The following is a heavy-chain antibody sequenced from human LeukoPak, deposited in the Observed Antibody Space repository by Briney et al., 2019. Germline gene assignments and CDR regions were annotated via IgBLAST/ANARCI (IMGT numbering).Heavy chain of an antibody. J-gene: IGHJ4*02. CDR3: ATHPGWELLLFYY. Sequence: ASVKVSCKASGYTFTSYDINWVRQATGQGLEWMGWMNPNSGNTGYAQKFQGRVTMTRNTSISTAYMELSSLRSEDTAVYYCATHPGWELLLFYYWGQGTLVTVSS. CDR1: GYTFTSYD. D-gene: IGHD1-26*01. CDR2: MNPNSGNT. V-gene: IGHV1-8*01.